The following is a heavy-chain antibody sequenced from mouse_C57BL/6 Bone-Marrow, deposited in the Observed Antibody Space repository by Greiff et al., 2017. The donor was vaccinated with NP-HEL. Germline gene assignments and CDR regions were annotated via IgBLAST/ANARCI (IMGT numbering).Heavy chain of an antibody. D-gene: IGHD1-1*01. CDR2: ISYDGSN. Sequence: ESGPGLVKPSQSLSLTCSVTGYSITSGYYWNWIRQFPGNKLEWMGYISYDGSNNYNPSLKNRISITRDTSKNQFFLKLNSVTTEDTATYYCARGLITTVVDYFDYWGQGTTLTVSS. J-gene: IGHJ2*01. CDR1: GYSITSGYY. CDR3: ARGLITTVVDYFDY. V-gene: IGHV3-6*01.